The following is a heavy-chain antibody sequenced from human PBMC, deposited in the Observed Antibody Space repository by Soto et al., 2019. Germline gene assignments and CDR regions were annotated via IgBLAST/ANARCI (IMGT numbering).Heavy chain of an antibody. CDR3: ARDHYYDSSGFNDY. CDR2: ISNDGSTE. V-gene: IGHV3-30-3*01. D-gene: IGHD3-22*01. Sequence: GGSLRLSCAASGFTFNNYAMHWVRQAPGKGLEWVAIISNDGSTEDYADSVKGRFSISRDNSENTLSLQMNSLKAEDTAVYYCARDHYYDSSGFNDYWGQGTLVTVSS. J-gene: IGHJ4*02. CDR1: GFTFNNYA.